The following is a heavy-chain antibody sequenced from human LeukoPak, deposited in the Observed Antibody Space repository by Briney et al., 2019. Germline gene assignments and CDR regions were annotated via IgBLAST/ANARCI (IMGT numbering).Heavy chain of an antibody. Sequence: ASVKVSCKASGYTFTSYDINWVRQATGQGLEWMGWMNPNSGNTGYAQKFQGRVTMTEDTSTDTAYMELSSLRSEDTAVYYCATDPREELERRLFDYWGQGTLVTVSS. V-gene: IGHV1-8*01. CDR2: MNPNSGNT. CDR3: ATDPREELERRLFDY. CDR1: GYTFTSYD. J-gene: IGHJ4*02. D-gene: IGHD1-1*01.